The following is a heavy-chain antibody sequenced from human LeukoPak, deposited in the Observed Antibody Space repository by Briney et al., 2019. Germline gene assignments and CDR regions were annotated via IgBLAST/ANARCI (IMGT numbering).Heavy chain of an antibody. CDR2: FNPNSGDA. CDR3: ARESPLTMVRGVIIVIDY. D-gene: IGHD3-10*01. Sequence: ASVKVSCKASGYTFTVHYLHWVRQAPGQGPEWMGWFNPNSGDANYAQRFQGRVTMTRVTSISTAYMEMKGLTIDDTAVYYCARESPLTMVRGVIIVIDYWGQGTLVTVSS. J-gene: IGHJ4*02. V-gene: IGHV1-2*02. CDR1: GYTFTVHY.